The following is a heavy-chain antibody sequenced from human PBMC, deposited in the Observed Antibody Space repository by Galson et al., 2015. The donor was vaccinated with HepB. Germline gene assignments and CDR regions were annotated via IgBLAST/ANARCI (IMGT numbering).Heavy chain of an antibody. CDR1: GFTFSSYG. CDR2: IRYDGGNK. Sequence: SLRLSCAASGFTFSSYGMHWVRQAPGKGLEWVAFIRYDGGNKYYADSVKGRFTISRDNSKNTLYLQMNSLRAEDTAVYYCAKARGGWYFGPLDYWGQGTLVTVSS. D-gene: IGHD6-19*01. V-gene: IGHV3-30*02. J-gene: IGHJ4*02. CDR3: AKARGGWYFGPLDY.